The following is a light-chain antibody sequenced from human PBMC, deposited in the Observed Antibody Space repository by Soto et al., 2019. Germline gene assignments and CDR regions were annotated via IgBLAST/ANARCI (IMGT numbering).Light chain of an antibody. CDR2: KAS. J-gene: IGKJ1*01. Sequence: DIQISQFPATMSSSVGERVTITCRSSQSISSWLAWYQQKPGKAPKLLIYKASSLESGVPSRFSGSGSGTEFTLTISSLQPDDFATYYCQQYNSYSTFGQGTKVDI. CDR1: QSISSW. CDR3: QQYNSYST. V-gene: IGKV1-5*03.